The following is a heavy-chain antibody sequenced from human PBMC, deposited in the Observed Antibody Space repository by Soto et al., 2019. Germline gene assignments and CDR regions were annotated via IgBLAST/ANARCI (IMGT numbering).Heavy chain of an antibody. Sequence: SETLSLTCAVSGGSISTGGSYWAWIRQPPGHGLEWIGTIYSGGSAYYNPSLNSRVTMSIDMSKTQLSLEVRSVTAADTAMFSCARKQSATISEVWGTGIFVTVS. J-gene: IGHJ4*02. D-gene: IGHD5-12*01. CDR1: GGSISTGGSY. CDR2: IYSGGSA. V-gene: IGHV4-39*01. CDR3: ARKQSATISEV.